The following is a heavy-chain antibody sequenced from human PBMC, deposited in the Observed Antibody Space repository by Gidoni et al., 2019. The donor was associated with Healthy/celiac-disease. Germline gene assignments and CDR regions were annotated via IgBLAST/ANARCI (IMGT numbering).Heavy chain of an antibody. D-gene: IGHD2-8*01. Sequence: EVQLVESVGGLVQPGGSLRLSCAASGFPFSSYWMSWVRQAPGKGLEWVANIKQDGSEKYYVDSVKGRFTISRDNAKNSLYLQMNSLRAEDTAVYYCARDDVLGYCTNGVCGMDVWGQGTTVTVSS. CDR1: GFPFSSYW. CDR2: IKQDGSEK. CDR3: ARDDVLGYCTNGVCGMDV. V-gene: IGHV3-7*01. J-gene: IGHJ6*02.